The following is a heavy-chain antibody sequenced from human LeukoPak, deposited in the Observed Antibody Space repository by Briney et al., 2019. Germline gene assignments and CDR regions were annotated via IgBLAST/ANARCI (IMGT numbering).Heavy chain of an antibody. Sequence: SETLSLTCAVSGGSISSSNWWSWVRQPPGKGLEWIGEIYHSGSTNYNPSLKSRVTISVDKSKNQFSLELSSVTAADTAVYYRARCRLLWFGDPRNPGYYCYGMDVWGKGTTVTVSS. CDR2: IYHSGST. D-gene: IGHD3-10*01. V-gene: IGHV4-4*02. CDR1: GGSISSSNW. CDR3: ARCRLLWFGDPRNPGYYCYGMDV. J-gene: IGHJ6*04.